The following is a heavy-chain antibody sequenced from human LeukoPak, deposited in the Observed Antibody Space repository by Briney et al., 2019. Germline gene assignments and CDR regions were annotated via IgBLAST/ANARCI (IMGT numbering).Heavy chain of an antibody. CDR1: GFSFSSYW. CDR2: IKQDGSEK. Sequence: GGSLRLSCVASGFSFSSYWMSWVRQAPGKGLEWVANIKQDGSEKYYVDSVKGKFTISRDNSKNTLYLQMNSLRAEDTAVYYCAKDEGIAEAGYFDDWGQGTLVTVSS. V-gene: IGHV3-7*03. CDR3: AKDEGIAEAGYFDD. D-gene: IGHD6-19*01. J-gene: IGHJ4*02.